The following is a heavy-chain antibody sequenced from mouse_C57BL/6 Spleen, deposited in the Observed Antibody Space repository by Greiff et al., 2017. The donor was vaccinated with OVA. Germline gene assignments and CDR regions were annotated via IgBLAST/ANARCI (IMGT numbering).Heavy chain of an antibody. D-gene: IGHD2-4*01. CDR2: INPSSGYT. Sequence: QVQLKESGAELAKPGASVKLSCKASGYTFTSYWMHWVKQRPGQGLEWIGYINPSSGYTKYNQKFKDKATLTADKSSSTAYMQLSSLTYEDSAVYYCARYDYDAAYAMDYWGQGTSVTVSS. V-gene: IGHV1-7*01. CDR3: ARYDYDAAYAMDY. CDR1: GYTFTSYW. J-gene: IGHJ4*01.